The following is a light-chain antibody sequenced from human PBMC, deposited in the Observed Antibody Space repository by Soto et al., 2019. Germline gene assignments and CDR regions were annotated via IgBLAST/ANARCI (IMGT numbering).Light chain of an antibody. CDR3: ATWDDSRGV. V-gene: IGLV1-44*01. CDR2: SDN. J-gene: IGLJ3*02. CDR1: SSNIGSNT. Sequence: QSVLTQPPSASGTPGQRVTISCSGSSSNIGSNTVNWYQQLPGTAPKLLIYSDNQRPSGVPDRFSGFKSGTSASLAISGLQSEDEADYYCATWDDSRGVFGGGTKLTVL.